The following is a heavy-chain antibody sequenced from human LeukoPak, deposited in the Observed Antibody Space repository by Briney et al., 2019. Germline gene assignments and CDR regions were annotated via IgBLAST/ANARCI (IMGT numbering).Heavy chain of an antibody. Sequence: ASVKVSCKVSGYTLTELSMHWVRQAPGKGLEWMGGFDPEDGETIYAQKFQGRVTMTEDTSTDTAYMELSSLRSEGTAVYYCATQGGYCSSTSCYGSQYYYYMDVWGKGTTVTVSS. D-gene: IGHD2-2*01. J-gene: IGHJ6*03. V-gene: IGHV1-24*01. CDR3: ATQGGYCSSTSCYGSQYYYYMDV. CDR1: GYTLTELS. CDR2: FDPEDGET.